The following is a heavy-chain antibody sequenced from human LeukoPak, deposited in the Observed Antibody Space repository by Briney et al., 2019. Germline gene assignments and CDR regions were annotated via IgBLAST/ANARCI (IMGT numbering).Heavy chain of an antibody. J-gene: IGHJ4*02. V-gene: IGHV3-23*01. Sequence: GGSLRLSCAASGFSFSSFAMTWVRQAPGKGLEWVSSITGGHYATYNTDSVKGRFTISRDNAKNTLYLQMNSLRAEDTAVYYCAKVPPLIAVAGWSNYYFYYWGQGTLVTVSS. D-gene: IGHD6-19*01. CDR2: ITGGHYAT. CDR3: AKVPPLIAVAGWSNYYFYY. CDR1: GFSFSSFA.